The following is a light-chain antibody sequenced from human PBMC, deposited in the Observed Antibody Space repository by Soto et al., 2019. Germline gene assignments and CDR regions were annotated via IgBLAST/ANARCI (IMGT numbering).Light chain of an antibody. CDR3: QQLYT. CDR2: AVS. J-gene: IGKJ4*01. CDR1: QGMSSS. Sequence: DIQLTQSPPFLSASVGDRATVSCRASQGMSSSLAWYQQKPGKAPKLLIYAVSTFKSGVPSRFSGSGSGTEFTLTITSLQSEDFATYFWQQLYTFGGGTKLEVE. V-gene: IGKV1-9*01.